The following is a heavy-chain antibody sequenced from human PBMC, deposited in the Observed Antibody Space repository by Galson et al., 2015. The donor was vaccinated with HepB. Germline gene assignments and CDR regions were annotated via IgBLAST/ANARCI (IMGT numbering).Heavy chain of an antibody. J-gene: IGHJ4*02. D-gene: IGHD1-26*01. V-gene: IGHV3-69-1*02. Sequence: SLRLSCATSGFTSSDHRMNWVRQAPGKGLEWVSTITSDSSTYYADSVKGRFTIPRDSAKNSLYLQMNSLRAEDTAVYYCARLTVDWWEDYWGQGTLVTVSS. CDR1: GFTSSDHR. CDR3: ARLTVDWWEDY. CDR2: ITSDSST.